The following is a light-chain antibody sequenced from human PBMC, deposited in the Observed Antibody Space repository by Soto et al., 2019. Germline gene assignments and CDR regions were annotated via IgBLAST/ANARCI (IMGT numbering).Light chain of an antibody. CDR1: SSDVGGYNY. J-gene: IGLJ1*01. V-gene: IGLV2-14*01. CDR2: DVS. CDR3: SSYTISNTLV. Sequence: QSVLTQPASVSGSPGQSITISCTGTSSDVGGYNYVSWYPQYPGKAPKLMIYDVSNRPSGVSNRFSGSKSGNTASLTISGLQAEDEADYYCSSYTISNTLVFGSGTKLTVL.